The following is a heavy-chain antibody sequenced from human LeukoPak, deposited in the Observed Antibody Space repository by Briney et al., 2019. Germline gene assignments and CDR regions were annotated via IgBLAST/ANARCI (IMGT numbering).Heavy chain of an antibody. CDR3: ASSTQQLVSPVDY. CDR2: IYYSGGT. D-gene: IGHD6-13*01. V-gene: IGHV4-31*03. J-gene: IGHJ4*02. Sequence: PSETLSLTCTVSGGSISSGGYYWSWIRQHPGKGLEWIGYIYYSGGTYYNPSLKSRVTISVDTSKNQFSLKLSSVTAADTAVYYCASSTQQLVSPVDYWGQGTLVTVSS. CDR1: GGSISSGGYY.